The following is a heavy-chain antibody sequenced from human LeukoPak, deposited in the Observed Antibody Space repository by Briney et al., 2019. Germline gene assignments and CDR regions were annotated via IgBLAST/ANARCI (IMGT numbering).Heavy chain of an antibody. V-gene: IGHV3-49*04. CDR3: TRDDYGGNFDY. D-gene: IGHD4-23*01. Sequence: GRSLRLSCTASGFTLGDYAMSWVRQAPGKGLEWVGFIRSKAYGGTTKYAASVKGRFTISRDDSKSIAYLQMNSLKTEDTAVYYCTRDDYGGNFDYWGQGTLVTVSS. CDR1: GFTLGDYA. CDR2: IRSKAYGGTT. J-gene: IGHJ4*02.